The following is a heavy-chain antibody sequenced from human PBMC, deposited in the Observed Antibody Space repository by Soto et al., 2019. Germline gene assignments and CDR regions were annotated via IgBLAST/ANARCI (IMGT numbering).Heavy chain of an antibody. J-gene: IGHJ4*02. V-gene: IGHV1-58*02. CDR3: ARVITMIVVVISGGFDY. Sequence: SVKVSCKASGFTFTSSAMQWVRQARGQRLEWIGWIVVGSGNTNYAQKFQERVTITRDMSTSTAYMELSSLRSEDTAVYYCARVITMIVVVISGGFDYRGQGTLVTVSS. D-gene: IGHD3-22*01. CDR2: IVVGSGNT. CDR1: GFTFTSSA.